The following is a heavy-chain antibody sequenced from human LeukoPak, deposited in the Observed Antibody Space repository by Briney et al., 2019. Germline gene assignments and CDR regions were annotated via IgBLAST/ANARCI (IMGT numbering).Heavy chain of an antibody. CDR1: GFTFSSYA. J-gene: IGHJ4*02. CDR3: AKSRLQYCSGGSCYSFDY. D-gene: IGHD2-15*01. V-gene: IGHV3-23*01. Sequence: GSLRLSCTASGFTFSSYAMSWVRQAPGKGLEWVSAISGSGGSTYYADSVKGRFTISRDNSKNTLYLQMNSLRAEDTAVYYCAKSRLQYCSGGSCYSFDYWGQGTPVTVSS. CDR2: ISGSGGST.